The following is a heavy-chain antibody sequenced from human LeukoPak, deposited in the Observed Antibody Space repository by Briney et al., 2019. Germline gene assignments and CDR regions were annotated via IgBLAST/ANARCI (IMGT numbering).Heavy chain of an antibody. V-gene: IGHV3-7*01. CDR3: ARAGGYASSWAY. CDR2: IKQDGSEK. D-gene: IGHD5-12*01. CDR1: GFTFSSYW. J-gene: IGHJ4*02. Sequence: GGSLRLSCAASGFTFSSYWMSWVRQAPGKGLEWVANIKQDGSEKNYVDSVKGRSTISRDNAKNSLDLQMNSLSGEDTAVYYSARAGGYASSWAYWGQGTMVTVSS.